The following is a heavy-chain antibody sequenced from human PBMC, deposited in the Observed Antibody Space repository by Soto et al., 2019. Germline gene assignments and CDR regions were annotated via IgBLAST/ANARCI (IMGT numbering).Heavy chain of an antibody. CDR1: GFAFSSYS. V-gene: IGHV3-48*01. Sequence: EVQLVESGGGLVQPGGSLRLSCAASGFAFSSYSMNWVRQAPGKGLEWVSYISSSSSTIYYADSVKGRFTISRDNAKNSLYLQMNSLRAEDTAVYYCARVGYDYVWGAYRDYYYYGMDVWGQGTTLTVSS. D-gene: IGHD3-16*02. CDR3: ARVGYDYVWGAYRDYYYYGMDV. J-gene: IGHJ6*02. CDR2: ISSSSSTI.